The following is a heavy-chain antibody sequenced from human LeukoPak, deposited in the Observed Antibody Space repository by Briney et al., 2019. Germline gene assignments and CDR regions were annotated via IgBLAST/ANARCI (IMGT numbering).Heavy chain of an antibody. CDR2: IYYSGST. J-gene: IGHJ4*02. CDR1: GGSISSSSYY. V-gene: IGHV4-39*07. Sequence: SETLSLTCTVSGGSISSSSYYWGWIRQPPGKGLEWIGSIYYSGSTNYNPSLKSRVTISVDTSKNQFSLKLSSVTAADTAVYYCARRIDYGDYVGTHLDYWGQGTLVTVSS. CDR3: ARRIDYGDYVGTHLDY. D-gene: IGHD4-17*01.